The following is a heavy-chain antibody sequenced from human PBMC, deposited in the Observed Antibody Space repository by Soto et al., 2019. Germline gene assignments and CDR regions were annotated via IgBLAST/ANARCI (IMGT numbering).Heavy chain of an antibody. Sequence: QVQLVESGGGVVQPGRSLRLSCAASGFTFSSYAMHWVRQAPGKGLEWVAVISYDGSNKYYADSVKGRFTISRDNSKNTLYLQMNSLRAEDTAVYYCASDTPARATKRAAIYWGQGTLVTVSS. D-gene: IGHD6-25*01. CDR2: ISYDGSNK. V-gene: IGHV3-30-3*01. CDR1: GFTFSSYA. J-gene: IGHJ4*02. CDR3: ASDTPARATKRAAIY.